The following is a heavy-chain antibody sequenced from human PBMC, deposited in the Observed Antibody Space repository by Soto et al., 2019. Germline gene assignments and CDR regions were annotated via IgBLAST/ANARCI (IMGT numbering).Heavy chain of an antibody. CDR3: TTVRYGSFPFY. J-gene: IGHJ3*01. D-gene: IGHD3-10*01. Sequence: EVQLVESGGGLVKPGGSLRLSCAASGFTFRNAWMSWVRQAPGKGLEWVGRIKSKTDGGTTDYAAPVKGRFNITRDDSENTLSLQMNSLKADDTAVYYCTTVRYGSFPFYWGQGTMVTVSS. V-gene: IGHV3-15*01. CDR2: IKSKTDGGTT. CDR1: GFTFRNAW.